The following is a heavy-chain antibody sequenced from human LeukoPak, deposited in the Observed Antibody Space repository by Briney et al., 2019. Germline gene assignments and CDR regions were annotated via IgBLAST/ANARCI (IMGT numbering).Heavy chain of an antibody. Sequence: SETLSLTCSVSGGSVSSGSYHWTWPRQPPGKGLEWIGAIYSSGITYYNPSLKSRVTVSADTSKNQFSLKLTSVTAADTAVYYCARRRGGSSWVDYWGQGTLVTVSS. CDR2: IYSSGIT. J-gene: IGHJ4*02. D-gene: IGHD6-13*01. CDR1: GGSVSSGSYH. V-gene: IGHV4-39*01. CDR3: ARRRGGSSWVDY.